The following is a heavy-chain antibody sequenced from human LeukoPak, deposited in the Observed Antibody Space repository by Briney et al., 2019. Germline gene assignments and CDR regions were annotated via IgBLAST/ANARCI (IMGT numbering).Heavy chain of an antibody. Sequence: SETLSLTCAVYGGSFSGYYWSWIRQPPGKGLEWIGEINHSGSTNYNPSLESRVTISVDTSKNQFSLKLSSVTAADTAVYYSASPNDYGVHYPFDYWGQGTLVTVSS. J-gene: IGHJ4*02. D-gene: IGHD4-17*01. CDR2: INHSGST. CDR3: ASPNDYGVHYPFDY. CDR1: GGSFSGYY. V-gene: IGHV4-34*01.